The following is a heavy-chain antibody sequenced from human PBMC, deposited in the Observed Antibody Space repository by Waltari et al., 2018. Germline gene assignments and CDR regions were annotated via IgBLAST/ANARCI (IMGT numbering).Heavy chain of an antibody. D-gene: IGHD2-8*01. V-gene: IGHV3-48*01. CDR2: ISSSIGSI. Sequence: EVQLVESGGGLVQPGGSLRLSCAASGLTFNSHAMTWVRQAPGKGPEWVSYISSSIGSIYYADSVKGRFTNTRDNAKNSLYLQMNSLRADDTTVYYCASDPSIGSNLYRYFDFWGQGTLVTVSS. J-gene: IGHJ4*02. CDR1: GLTFNSHA. CDR3: ASDPSIGSNLYRYFDF.